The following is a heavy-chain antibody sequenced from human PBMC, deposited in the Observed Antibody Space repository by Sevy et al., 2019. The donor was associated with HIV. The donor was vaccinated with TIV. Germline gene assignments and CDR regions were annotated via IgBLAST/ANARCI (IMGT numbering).Heavy chain of an antibody. CDR1: GGSISSTTYY. J-gene: IGHJ4*02. CDR2: IYYSGST. D-gene: IGHD6-19*01. CDR3: ARHGGIAVATLDY. Sequence: SETLSLTCTVSGGSISSTTYYWGWIRQSPGNGLEWISSIYYSGSTYYNVSLESRVTISVDMSENQFSLRVSSVNAADTAVYYCARHGGIAVATLDYWGQGTLVTVSS. V-gene: IGHV4-39*01.